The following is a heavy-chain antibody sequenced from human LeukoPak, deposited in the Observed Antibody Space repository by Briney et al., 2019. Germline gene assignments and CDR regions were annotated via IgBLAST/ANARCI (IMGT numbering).Heavy chain of an antibody. CDR3: AKRLWESKGLDPFDI. Sequence: GGSLRLSCAASGFTFSPYAMSWVRQAPGKGLEWVSTVSGSGDSTFYADSVKGRFTISRDNSKNTLYLQMNSLRADDTALYYCAKRLWESKGLDPFDIWGQGTMVTVSS. CDR2: VSGSGDST. D-gene: IGHD5-18*01. J-gene: IGHJ3*02. CDR1: GFTFSPYA. V-gene: IGHV3-23*01.